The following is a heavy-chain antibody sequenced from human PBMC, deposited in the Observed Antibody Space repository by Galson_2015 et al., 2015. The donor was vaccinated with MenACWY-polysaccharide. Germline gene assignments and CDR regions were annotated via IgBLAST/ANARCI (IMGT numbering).Heavy chain of an antibody. J-gene: IGHJ4*02. CDR2: IFHSGTT. CDR1: DYSIRSGYF. D-gene: IGHD1-26*01. CDR3: ARVEKYSGSFYILY. Sequence: ETLSLTCAVSDYSIRSGYFWGWIRQPPGKGLEWIAGIFHSGTTYYNPSLKSRVTISVDTSKNQFSLKLSSVTAADTAVYYCARVEKYSGSFYILYWGQGTLVTVSS. V-gene: IGHV4-38-2*01.